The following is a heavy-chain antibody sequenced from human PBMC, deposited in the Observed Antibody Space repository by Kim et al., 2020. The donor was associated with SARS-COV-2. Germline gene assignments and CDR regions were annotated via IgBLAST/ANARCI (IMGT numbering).Heavy chain of an antibody. CDR3: ARDSPRGTTFGLAWYYYG. D-gene: IGHD1-1*01. CDR2: IYYSGST. Sequence: SETLSLTCTVSGGSISSYYWSWIRQPPGKGLEWIGYIYYSGSTNYNPSLRSRVTMSVDTSKNQFSLKLSSVTAADTAVYYCARDSPRGTTFGLAWYYYG. V-gene: IGHV4-59*01. J-gene: IGHJ6*01. CDR1: GGSISSYY.